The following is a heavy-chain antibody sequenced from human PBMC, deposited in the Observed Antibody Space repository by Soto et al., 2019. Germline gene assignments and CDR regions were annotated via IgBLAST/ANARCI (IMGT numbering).Heavy chain of an antibody. CDR2: ISGSGGST. V-gene: IGHV3-23*01. Sequence: GGSLRLCCAASGFTFSNAWMSWVRQAPGKGLEWVSSISGSGGSTYYADSVKGHFTISRDNSNSTLYLQMNSLRAEDTALYYCAKGRGVYDSTFNFDYWGQGTLVTVSS. D-gene: IGHD3-22*01. CDR1: GFTFSNAW. J-gene: IGHJ4*02. CDR3: AKGRGVYDSTFNFDY.